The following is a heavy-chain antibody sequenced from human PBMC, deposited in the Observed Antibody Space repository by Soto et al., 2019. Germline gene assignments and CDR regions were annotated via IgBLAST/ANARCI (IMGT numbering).Heavy chain of an antibody. J-gene: IGHJ4*02. CDR3: AKQVGWDWPYYFDS. V-gene: IGHV3-23*01. CDR1: GFTFSSYA. Sequence: GGSLRLSCAASGFTFSSYAMSWVRQAPGKGLEWVSVISVCGGSPYYEDSVKSRFSISRDNSKNTLYLQMNSLRAEDTAVYYCAKQVGWDWPYYFDSWGQGTLVTVSS. D-gene: IGHD6-19*01. CDR2: ISVCGGSP.